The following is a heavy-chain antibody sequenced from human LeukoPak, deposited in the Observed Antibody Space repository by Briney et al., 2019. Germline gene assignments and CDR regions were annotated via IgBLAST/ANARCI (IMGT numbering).Heavy chain of an antibody. Sequence: SETLSLTCTFCGGFISSYYWSLSRPPPGKLLEWGGYIYYSGSTNYNPSLKSRVTISVDTSKNQFSLKLSSVTAADTAVYYCARMGYCSGGSCDSENWFDPWGQGTLVTVSS. CDR3: ARMGYCSGGSCDSENWFDP. D-gene: IGHD2-15*01. CDR1: GGFISSYY. V-gene: IGHV4-59*01. J-gene: IGHJ5*02. CDR2: IYYSGST.